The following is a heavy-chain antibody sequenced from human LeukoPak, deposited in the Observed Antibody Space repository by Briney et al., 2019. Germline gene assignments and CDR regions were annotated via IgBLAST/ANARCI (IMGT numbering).Heavy chain of an antibody. CDR3: ARDRIGGGIHSGYDFPQLYYYGMDV. CDR2: IYYSGST. CDR1: GGSISSGGYY. Sequence: PSETLSLTCTVSGGSISSGGYYWSWIRQHPGKGLEWIGYIYYSGSTYYNPSLKSRVTISVDTSKNQFSLKLSSVTAADTAVYYCARDRIGGGIHSGYDFPQLYYYGMDVWGQGTTVTVSS. V-gene: IGHV4-31*03. D-gene: IGHD5-12*01. J-gene: IGHJ6*02.